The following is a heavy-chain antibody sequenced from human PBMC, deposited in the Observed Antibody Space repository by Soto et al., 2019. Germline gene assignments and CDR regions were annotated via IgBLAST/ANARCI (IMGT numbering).Heavy chain of an antibody. V-gene: IGHV1-18*01. CDR2: ISAYNGNT. Sequence: ASVKVSCKASGYTFTSYGISWVRQAPGQGLEWMGWISAYNGNTNYAQKLQGRVTMTTDTSISTAYMELSSLRSEDTAVYYCAREVEMATITAFDYWGQGTLVTVSS. J-gene: IGHJ4*02. D-gene: IGHD5-12*01. CDR3: AREVEMATITAFDY. CDR1: GYTFTSYG.